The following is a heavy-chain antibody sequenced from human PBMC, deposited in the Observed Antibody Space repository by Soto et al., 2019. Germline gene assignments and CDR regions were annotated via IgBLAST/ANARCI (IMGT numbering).Heavy chain of an antibody. CDR2: ISGSGGIT. Sequence: EVQLLESGGGLVQPGGSLRLSCAASGFTFSSYAMNWVRQAPGKGLEWVSGISGSGGITNYADSVKGRFTISRDTSKSTLYLQMNSLRAEDTAVYFCARPRSPYCSNGLCYHRGEPFDCWGQGALVAVSS. D-gene: IGHD2-8*01. V-gene: IGHV3-23*01. CDR3: ARPRSPYCSNGLCYHRGEPFDC. J-gene: IGHJ4*02. CDR1: GFTFSSYA.